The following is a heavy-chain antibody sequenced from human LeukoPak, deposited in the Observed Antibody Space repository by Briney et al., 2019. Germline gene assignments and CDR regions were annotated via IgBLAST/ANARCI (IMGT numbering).Heavy chain of an antibody. V-gene: IGHV3-48*01. Sequence: PGGSLRLSCAASGFIFSTYSMNWVRQAPGKGLEWVSYISSGSTTIYYADSVKGRFTISRDNSKNTLHLQMNSLRAEDTAVCYCAKSEGSGSYYIDYWGQGTLVTVSS. CDR3: AKSEGSGSYYIDY. J-gene: IGHJ4*02. CDR2: ISSGSTTI. D-gene: IGHD3-10*01. CDR1: GFIFSTYS.